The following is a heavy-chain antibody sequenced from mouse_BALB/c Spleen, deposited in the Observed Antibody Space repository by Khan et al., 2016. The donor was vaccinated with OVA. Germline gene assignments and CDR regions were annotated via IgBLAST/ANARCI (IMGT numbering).Heavy chain of an antibody. CDR3: TRVYRSDFDY. V-gene: IGHV1-20*01. D-gene: IGHD1-1*01. CDR1: GYSFTGYV. Sequence: VQLQQSGPELVKPGASVKISCKASGYSFTGYVMHWVMKSPGKSLEWIGRINPHIGETLYNAKFKGKATLTVDESFSTAHMELRSLTSEDSAVYSCTRVYRSDFDYWGQGTTLTVSS. CDR2: INPHIGET. J-gene: IGHJ2*01.